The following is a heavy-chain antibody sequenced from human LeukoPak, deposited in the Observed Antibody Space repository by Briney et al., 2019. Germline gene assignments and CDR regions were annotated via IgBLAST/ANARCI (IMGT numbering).Heavy chain of an antibody. V-gene: IGHV3-64*01. CDR2: ISSNGGST. J-gene: IGHJ5*02. D-gene: IGHD5-18*01. CDR3: ASNRGYSYGLRFDP. CDR1: GFTFSCYA. Sequence: GGSLRLSCAASGFTFSCYAMHRVRQAPGKGLEYVSAISSNGGSTYYANSVKGRFTISRDNSKNTLYLQMGSLRAEDMAVYYCASNRGYSYGLRFDPWGQGTLVTVSS.